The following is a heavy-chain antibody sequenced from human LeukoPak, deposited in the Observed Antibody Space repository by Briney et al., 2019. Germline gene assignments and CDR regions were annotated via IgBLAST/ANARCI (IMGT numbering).Heavy chain of an antibody. V-gene: IGHV4-38-2*02. CDR3: ARHSAHSSTNDAFDI. CDR1: GYSISSGYY. J-gene: IGHJ3*02. CDR2: IYHSGST. D-gene: IGHD6-13*01. Sequence: SETLSLTCTVSGYSISSGYYWGWIRQPPGKGLEWIGSIYHSGSTYYNPSLKSRVTISVDTSKNQFSLKLSPVTAADTAVYYCARHSAHSSTNDAFDIWGQGTMVTVSS.